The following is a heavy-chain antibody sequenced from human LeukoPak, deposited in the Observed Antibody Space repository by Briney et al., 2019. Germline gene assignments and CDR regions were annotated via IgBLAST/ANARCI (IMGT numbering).Heavy chain of an antibody. CDR2: ISGNAGST. CDR3: ARRAATGSFDY. D-gene: IGHD1-1*01. V-gene: IGHV3-23*01. J-gene: IGHJ4*02. CDR1: GFTFSSYV. Sequence: GGSLRLSCAASGFTFSSYVMSWVRQAPGKGLEWVSSISGNAGSTAHADSVKGRLTISRDNSKNTLCLQMNSLRAEDTAVYYCARRAATGSFDYWGQGTLVTVSS.